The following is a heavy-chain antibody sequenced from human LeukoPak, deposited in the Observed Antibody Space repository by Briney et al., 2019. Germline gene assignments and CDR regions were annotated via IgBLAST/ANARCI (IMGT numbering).Heavy chain of an antibody. CDR3: AKDRYSNCGCDY. CDR2: ISYDGSNK. CDR1: GFIFSSYG. J-gene: IGHJ4*02. V-gene: IGHV3-30*18. Sequence: GGSLRLSCAASGFIFSSYGMHWVRQAPGKGLEWVAVISYDGSNKYYADSVKGRFTISRDNSKYTLHLQMNILRAEDAAVYYCAKDRYSNCGCDYWGQGTLVTVSS. D-gene: IGHD4-11*01.